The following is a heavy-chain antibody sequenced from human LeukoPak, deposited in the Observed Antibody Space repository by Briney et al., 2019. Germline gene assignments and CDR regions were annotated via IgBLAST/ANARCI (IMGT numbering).Heavy chain of an antibody. D-gene: IGHD3-22*01. Sequence: KPSETLSLTCAVSGYSISSGYYWGWIRQPPGKGLEWIGSIYHSGSTYYNPSLKSRVTISVDTSKYQFSLKLSSVTAADTAVYYCAREKYYYDSSGYASEWYFDLWGRGTLVTVSS. J-gene: IGHJ2*01. V-gene: IGHV4-38-2*02. CDR3: AREKYYYDSSGYASEWYFDL. CDR2: IYHSGST. CDR1: GYSISSGYY.